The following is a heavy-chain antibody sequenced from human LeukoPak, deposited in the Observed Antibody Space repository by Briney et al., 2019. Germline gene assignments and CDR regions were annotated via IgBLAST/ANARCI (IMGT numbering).Heavy chain of an antibody. CDR1: GFTVSSNS. V-gene: IGHV3-53*01. CDR3: ARGNYFDY. J-gene: IGHJ4*02. CDR2: IYSGGNT. Sequence: PGGSLRLSCTVSGFTVSSNSWSWVRQAPGKGLEWVSFIYSGGNTHYSDSVTGRFTISRDNSKNTLYLQMNSLRAEDTAVYYCARGNYFDYWGQGTLVTVSS.